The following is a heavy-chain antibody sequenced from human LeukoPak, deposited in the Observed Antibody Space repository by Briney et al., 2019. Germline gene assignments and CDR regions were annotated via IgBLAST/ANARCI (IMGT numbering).Heavy chain of an antibody. CDR3: ARGSVYGGTIYFFEY. V-gene: IGHV3-33*01. Sequence: AGGSLRLSCAASGFSFSAYGMHWVRQAPGKGLEWVASIWHDGSNEHYGDSVKGRFTISRDNSKNTLYLQMNSLRVEDTAVYYCARGSVYGGTIYFFEYWGRGTLVTVSS. CDR1: GFSFSAYG. J-gene: IGHJ4*02. CDR2: IWHDGSNE. D-gene: IGHD1-7*01.